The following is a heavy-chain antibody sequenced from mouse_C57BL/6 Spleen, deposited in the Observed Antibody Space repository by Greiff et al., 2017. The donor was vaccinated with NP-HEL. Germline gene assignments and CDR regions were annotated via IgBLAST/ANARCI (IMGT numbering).Heavy chain of an antibody. J-gene: IGHJ4*01. CDR2: INPSNGGT. V-gene: IGHV1-53*01. CDR1: GYTFTSYW. CDR3: ARGHYYGSSDAMDY. D-gene: IGHD1-1*01. Sequence: QVHVKQPGTELVKPGASVKLSCKASGYTFTSYWMHWVKQRPGQGLEWIGNINPSNGGTNYNEKFKSKATLTVDKSSSTAYMQLSSLTSEDSAVYYCARGHYYGSSDAMDYWGQGTSVTVSS.